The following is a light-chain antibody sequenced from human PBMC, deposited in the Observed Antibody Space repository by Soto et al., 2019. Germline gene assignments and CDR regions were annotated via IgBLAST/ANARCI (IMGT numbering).Light chain of an antibody. V-gene: IGLV2-23*01. CDR3: CSFALLSTLI. CDR2: EGG. Sequence: QSALTQPASVSGSPGQSITISCTGTSSDVGNYNLVSWYQQYPGKAPKLMIYEGGKRPSGVSNRFSGSKSGNTASLTISGLPAEDAADYYCCSFALLSTLIFGGGTKLTVL. CDR1: SSDVGNYNL. J-gene: IGLJ2*01.